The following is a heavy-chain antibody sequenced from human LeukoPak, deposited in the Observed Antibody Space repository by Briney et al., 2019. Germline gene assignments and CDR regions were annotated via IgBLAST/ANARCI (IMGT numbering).Heavy chain of an antibody. V-gene: IGHV4-59*01. CDR3: ARSYRNYYPFDY. CDR1: GGSISSYY. CDR2: IYYSGST. D-gene: IGHD4-11*01. J-gene: IGHJ4*02. Sequence: SETLSLTCTVSGGSISSYYWSWIRQSPGKGLEWIGNIYYSGSTNYNPSLKSRVTISVDTSKNQFSLKLSPVTAADTAVYYCARSYRNYYPFDYWGQGTLVTVSS.